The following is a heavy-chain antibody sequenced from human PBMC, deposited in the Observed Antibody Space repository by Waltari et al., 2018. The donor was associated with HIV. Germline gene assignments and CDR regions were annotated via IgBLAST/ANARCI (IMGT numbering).Heavy chain of an antibody. Sequence: QVQLLQSGPEVRKPGASVKVTFRASGYNFTGYYMHWVRQAPGQGLEWMGWINPNSGNTHFAQKFKGRVTLTRVTSIRTAYLEMRRLKSDDTAIYYCARDGVGDAAFDYWGQGTLVTVS. CDR1: GYNFTGYY. CDR2: INPNSGNT. V-gene: IGHV1-2*02. D-gene: IGHD1-26*01. CDR3: ARDGVGDAAFDY. J-gene: IGHJ4*02.